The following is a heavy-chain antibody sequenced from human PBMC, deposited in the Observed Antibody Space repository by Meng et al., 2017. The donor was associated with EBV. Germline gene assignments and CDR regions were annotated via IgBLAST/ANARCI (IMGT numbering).Heavy chain of an antibody. J-gene: IGHJ4*02. CDR2: ISSSSSYI. CDR3: AREVLSRGSGSYIGY. V-gene: IGHV3-21*01. CDR1: GFTCSSYS. Sequence: EVQLVESGGGLVKPGGSLRLACAASGFTCSSYSMNWVRQAPGKVLEWVSSISSSSSYIYYADSVKGRFTISRDNAKNSLYLQMNSLRAEDTAVYYCAREVLSRGSGSYIGYWGQGTLVTVSS. D-gene: IGHD3-10*01.